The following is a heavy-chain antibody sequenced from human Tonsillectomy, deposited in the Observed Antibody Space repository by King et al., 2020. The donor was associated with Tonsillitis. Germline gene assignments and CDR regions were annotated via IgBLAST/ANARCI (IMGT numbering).Heavy chain of an antibody. CDR1: GFTFSSYW. V-gene: IGHV3-74*02. D-gene: IGHD6-19*01. CDR3: ARGTSSGWYWYFDL. Sequence: DVQLAQSGGNLVQPGGSLRLSCAASGFTFSSYWMHWVRQAPGKGLMWVSRIDFDGSDTSYADSVKGRFTISRDNAKNTLYLQMNSLRAEDTAVYYCARGTSSGWYWYFDLWGRGTLVTVSS. CDR2: IDFDGSDT. J-gene: IGHJ2*01.